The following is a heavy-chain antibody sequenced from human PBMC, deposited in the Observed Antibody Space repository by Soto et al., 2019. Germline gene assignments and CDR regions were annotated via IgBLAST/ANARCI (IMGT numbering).Heavy chain of an antibody. V-gene: IGHV3-23*01. CDR1: GFTFSNYA. Sequence: EVQLLESGGGLVQPGGSLRLSCAASGFTFSNYAMHWVRQAPGKGLEWVSGISGSDKRTYYADSVMGRSTISGDNSNNPLCQQINRLRAEDATVYCGANTEDISIWCLGYWGQGTLVTVS. CDR3: ANTEDISIWCLGY. D-gene: IGHD2-15*01. CDR2: ISGSDKRT. J-gene: IGHJ4*02.